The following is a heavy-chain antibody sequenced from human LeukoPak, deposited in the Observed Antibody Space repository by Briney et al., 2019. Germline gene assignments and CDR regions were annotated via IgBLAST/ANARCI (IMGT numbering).Heavy chain of an antibody. Sequence: GGSLRLYCAASGFTVYNNGLSWFRQAPGKGLEWVSDISGGGNTYYAESVKGRFTISRDNSKNTLYLQMNSLRAEDTALYYASGHGSSSYWGQGTLVAVSS. CDR1: GFTVYNNG. CDR3: SGHGSSSY. D-gene: IGHD6-13*01. V-gene: IGHV3-23*01. J-gene: IGHJ4*02. CDR2: ISGGGNT.